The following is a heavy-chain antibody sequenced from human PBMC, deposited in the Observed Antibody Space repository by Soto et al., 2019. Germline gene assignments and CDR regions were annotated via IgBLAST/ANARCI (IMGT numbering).Heavy chain of an antibody. CDR3: ATGAHGLCFDC. V-gene: IGHV3-23*01. D-gene: IGHD3-10*01. Sequence: EVQLLESGGGLVQPGGSLRLSCEAPGFTFSSYAMNWVRQAPGKGLEWVSVISGSGGSTYYADSVKGRFTISRDNSKNTLYLPMNSLIAEDTAVYYCATGAHGLCFDCWGQGTLVTVSS. CDR1: GFTFSSYA. CDR2: ISGSGGST. J-gene: IGHJ4*02.